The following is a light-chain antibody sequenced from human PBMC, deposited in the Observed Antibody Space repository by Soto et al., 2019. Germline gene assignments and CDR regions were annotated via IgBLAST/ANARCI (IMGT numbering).Light chain of an antibody. CDR1: QSLTTNY. V-gene: IGKV3-20*01. CDR3: QQYGSSLPVT. J-gene: IGKJ4*01. Sequence: EIVLTQSPGTLSLSPGERATLSCRASQSLTTNYLAWYQQKPGQAPRLLIYAASSRATGIPDRFSGSGSETDFTLTISRLEPEEFAVYYWQQYGSSLPVTFGVGTNVELQ. CDR2: AAS.